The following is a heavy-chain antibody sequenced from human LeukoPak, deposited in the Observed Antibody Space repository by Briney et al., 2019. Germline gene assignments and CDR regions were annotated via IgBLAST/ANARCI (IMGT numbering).Heavy chain of an antibody. CDR3: ARIYCSSTNCYMASLGY. Sequence: GGSLRLSCAASGFTFSSYWMSWVRQAPGKGLEWVANIKQDGSEKYYVDSVKGRFTISRDNAKNSLYLQMNSLRAEDTAVYYCARIYCSSTNCYMASLGYWGQGTLVTVSS. D-gene: IGHD2-2*02. CDR2: IKQDGSEK. V-gene: IGHV3-7*01. J-gene: IGHJ4*02. CDR1: GFTFSSYW.